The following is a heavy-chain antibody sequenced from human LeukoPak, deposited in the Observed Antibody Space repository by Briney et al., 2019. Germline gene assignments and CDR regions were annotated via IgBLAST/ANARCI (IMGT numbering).Heavy chain of an antibody. CDR1: GFTFSSYA. Sequence: GGSLRLSCAASGFTFSSYAMSWVRQAPGKGLEWVSAISGSGGGTYYADSVKGRFTISRDNSKNTLYLQMNSLRAEDTAVYYCARLGYCSSTSCYRPSYYYMDVWGKGTTVTVSS. CDR2: ISGSGGGT. D-gene: IGHD2-2*02. J-gene: IGHJ6*03. CDR3: ARLGYCSSTSCYRPSYYYMDV. V-gene: IGHV3-23*01.